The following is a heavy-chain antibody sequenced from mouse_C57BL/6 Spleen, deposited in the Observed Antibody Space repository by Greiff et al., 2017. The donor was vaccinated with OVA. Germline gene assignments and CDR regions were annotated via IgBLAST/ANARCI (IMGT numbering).Heavy chain of an antibody. J-gene: IGHJ3*01. CDR1: GYTFTSYW. D-gene: IGHD2-14*01. V-gene: IGHV1-69*01. CDR2: IDPSDSYT. Sequence: QVQLKQSGAELVMPGASVKLSCKASGYTFTSYWMHWVKQRPGQGLEWIGEIDPSDSYTNYNQKFKGKSTLTVDKSSSTAYMQLSSLTSEDSAVYYCARGGTPWFAYWGQGTLVTVSA. CDR3: ARGGTPWFAY.